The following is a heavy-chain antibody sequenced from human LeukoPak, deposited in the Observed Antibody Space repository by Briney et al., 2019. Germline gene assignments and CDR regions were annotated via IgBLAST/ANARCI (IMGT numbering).Heavy chain of an antibody. V-gene: IGHV4-4*02. J-gene: IGHJ3*02. D-gene: IGHD5-12*01. CDR3: ARATEEWLSAFDI. CDR2: IYHSGST. Sequence: PSGTLSPTCAVSGGSISSSNWWSWVRQPPGKGLEWIGEIYHSGSTNYNPSLKSRVTISVDKSKNQFSLKLSSVTAADTAVYYCARATEEWLSAFDIWGQGTMVTVSS. CDR1: GGSISSSNW.